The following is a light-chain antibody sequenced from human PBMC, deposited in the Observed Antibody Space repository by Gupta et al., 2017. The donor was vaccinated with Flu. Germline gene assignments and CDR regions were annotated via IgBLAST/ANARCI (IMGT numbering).Light chain of an antibody. CDR3: SSYTSNSTRV. CDR2: EVS. CDR1: SSDVGGYNY. V-gene: IGLV2-14*01. J-gene: IGLJ1*01. Sequence: PASVSGSPGQSITISCTGTSSDVGGYNYVSWYQQHPGKAPKLMMYEVSNRPSGVSNRFSGSKSGNTASLTISGLQAEDEADYYCSSYTSNSTRVFGTGTKLTVL.